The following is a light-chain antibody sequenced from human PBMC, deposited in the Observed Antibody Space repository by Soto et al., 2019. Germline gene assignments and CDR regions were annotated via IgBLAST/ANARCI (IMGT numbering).Light chain of an antibody. CDR3: SSYTSSSIDYV. CDR2: EVS. Sequence: QSALTQPASVSGSPGQSITISCTGTSSDVGGYNYVSWYQQHPGKAPKLMIYEVSNRPSGVSNRFSGSKSGNTASLTISGLQAEVEADYYCSSYTSSSIDYVFGTGTKVTDL. CDR1: SSDVGGYNY. V-gene: IGLV2-14*01. J-gene: IGLJ1*01.